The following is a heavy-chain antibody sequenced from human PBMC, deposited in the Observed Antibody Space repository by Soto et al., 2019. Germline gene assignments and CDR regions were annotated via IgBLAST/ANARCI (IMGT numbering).Heavy chain of an antibody. D-gene: IGHD2-2*03. Sequence: EVQLVESGGGLVKPGGSLRLSCAASGFTFSSYSMNLVRQAPGKGLEWVSSISSSSTNIYYADSVKGRFTISRDNAKKSLYMQMNSLRADDTFVYYCARVVGYCSSTSCYDAFDIWGQGTMVTVSS. CDR2: ISSSSTNI. J-gene: IGHJ3*02. CDR3: ARVVGYCSSTSCYDAFDI. V-gene: IGHV3-21*01. CDR1: GFTFSSYS.